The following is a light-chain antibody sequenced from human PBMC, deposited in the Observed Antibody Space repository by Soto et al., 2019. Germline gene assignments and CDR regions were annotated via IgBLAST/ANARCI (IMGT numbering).Light chain of an antibody. CDR2: KAS. Sequence: TQSPGTLSLSPGERATLSCRASESVSNSLAWYQHKPGKAPKLLIYKASTLKSGVPSRFSGSGSGTEFTLTISSLQPDDFATYYCQHYNSYSEAFGQGTK. V-gene: IGKV1-5*03. CDR3: QHYNSYSEA. CDR1: ESVSNS. J-gene: IGKJ1*01.